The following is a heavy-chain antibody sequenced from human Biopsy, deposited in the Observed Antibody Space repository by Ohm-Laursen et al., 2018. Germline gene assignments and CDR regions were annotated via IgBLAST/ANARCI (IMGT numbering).Heavy chain of an antibody. CDR2: IYNSGST. D-gene: IGHD5/OR15-5a*01. CDR3: ARGEAGVYDALDI. J-gene: IGHJ3*02. Sequence: SDTLSLTCTVTGGSISRSSYYWTWIRQPPGKGLEWIGYIYNSGSTNYNPSLKSRVTISVAADTSKSQFSLRLSSVTAADTAMYYCARGEAGVYDALDIWGQGTMVIVSS. CDR1: GGSISRSSYY. V-gene: IGHV4-61*01.